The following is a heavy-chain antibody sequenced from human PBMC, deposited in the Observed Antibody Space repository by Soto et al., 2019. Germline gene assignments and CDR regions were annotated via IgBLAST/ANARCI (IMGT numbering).Heavy chain of an antibody. Sequence: QITLKESGPTLVKPTQTLTLTCTFSGFSLSTRGVAVGWFRQPPGKALEWLALIFWDEDKWYSPSLKSRLTITDATSKNQVVLTMTNIDPVDTATYYCAHRPRGYAYYVDYWGQGTLVTVSS. J-gene: IGHJ4*02. CDR2: IFWDEDK. V-gene: IGHV2-5*02. D-gene: IGHD5-18*01. CDR1: GFSLSTRGVA. CDR3: AHRPRGYAYYVDY.